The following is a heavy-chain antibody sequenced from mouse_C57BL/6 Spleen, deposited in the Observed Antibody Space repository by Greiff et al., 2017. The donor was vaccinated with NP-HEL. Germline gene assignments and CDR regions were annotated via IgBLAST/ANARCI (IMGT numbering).Heavy chain of an antibody. CDR3: ASFITTVVATPYFDY. V-gene: IGHV14-2*01. CDR1: GFNIKDYY. CDR2: IDPEDGET. J-gene: IGHJ2*01. Sequence: VQLQQSGAELVKPGASVKLSCTASGFNIKDYYMHWVKQRTEQGLEWIGRIDPEDGETKYAPKFQGKATITADTSSNTAYLQLSSLTSEATAVYYCASFITTVVATPYFDYWGQGTTLTVSS. D-gene: IGHD1-1*01.